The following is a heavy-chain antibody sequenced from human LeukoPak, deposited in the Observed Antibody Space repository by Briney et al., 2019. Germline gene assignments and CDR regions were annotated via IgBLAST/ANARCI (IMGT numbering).Heavy chain of an antibody. D-gene: IGHD7-27*01. CDR2: VYYSGST. Sequence: SETLSLTCTVSGGSVSTGTSYWAWIRQPPGKGLEYIGNVYYSGSTDYNPSLKSRVTISMDTSNNQFSLTLTSVTAADTAVYYCARRTGETGRIYYYYYMDVWGKGTTVIVS. CDR1: GGSVSTGTSY. CDR3: ARRTGETGRIYYYYYMDV. V-gene: IGHV4-39*01. J-gene: IGHJ6*03.